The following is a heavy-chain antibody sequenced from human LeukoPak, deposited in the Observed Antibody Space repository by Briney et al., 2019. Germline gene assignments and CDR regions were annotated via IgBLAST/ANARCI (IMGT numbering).Heavy chain of an antibody. J-gene: IGHJ6*02. Sequence: GGSLRLSCAASGFTFSSYSMNWVRQAPGKGLEWVSSISSSSSYMYYADSVKGRFTISRDNAKNSLYLQMNSLRAEDTAVYYCARDRGYSGYDLGAYYYGMDVWGQGTTVTVSS. CDR1: GFTFSSYS. V-gene: IGHV3-21*01. CDR3: ARDRGYSGYDLGAYYYGMDV. CDR2: ISSSSSYM. D-gene: IGHD5-12*01.